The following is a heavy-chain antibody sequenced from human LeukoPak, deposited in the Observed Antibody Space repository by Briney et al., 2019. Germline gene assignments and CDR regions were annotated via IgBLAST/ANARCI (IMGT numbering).Heavy chain of an antibody. CDR2: ISAYNGNT. V-gene: IGHV1-18*01. CDR1: GYTFPTYG. J-gene: IGHJ4*02. D-gene: IGHD1-1*01. CDR3: AREACAHCTIDC. Sequence: ASVKVSCKTSGYTFPTYGITWVRQAPAQELEGMGWISAYNGNTNLAQNLRGRVTLTTDRSTTTAYMELTSLTSDDTAIYYCAREACAHCTIDCWGQGTLVTVSS.